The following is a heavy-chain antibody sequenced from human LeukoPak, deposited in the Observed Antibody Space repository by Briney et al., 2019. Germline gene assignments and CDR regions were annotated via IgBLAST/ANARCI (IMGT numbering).Heavy chain of an antibody. D-gene: IGHD6-13*01. V-gene: IGHV4-61*02. Sequence: SETLSLTCTVSGGSISSGSYYWSWIRQPAGKGLEWIGRIYTSGSTNYNPSLKSRVTISVDTSKNQFSLKLSSVTAADTAVYYCASMIAAAASDAFDIWGQGTMVTVSS. CDR3: ASMIAAAASDAFDI. J-gene: IGHJ3*02. CDR2: IYTSGST. CDR1: GGSISSGSYY.